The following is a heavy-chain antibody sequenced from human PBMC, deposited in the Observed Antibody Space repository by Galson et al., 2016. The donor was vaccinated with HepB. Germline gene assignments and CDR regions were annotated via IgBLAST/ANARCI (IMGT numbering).Heavy chain of an antibody. Sequence: CAISGDSVSNINSAWAWVRQSPSRGLEWLGRTYYRSKWFNHYAVSVKSQMTINADTSNNQFSLQLESVTLEDTAVYYCTRAAENWDGMWRNGFAVWGPGTVVTVS. V-gene: IGHV6-1*01. J-gene: IGHJ3*01. CDR2: TYYRSKWFN. CDR3: TRAAENWDGMWRNGFAV. D-gene: IGHD1-1*01. CDR1: GDSVSNINSA.